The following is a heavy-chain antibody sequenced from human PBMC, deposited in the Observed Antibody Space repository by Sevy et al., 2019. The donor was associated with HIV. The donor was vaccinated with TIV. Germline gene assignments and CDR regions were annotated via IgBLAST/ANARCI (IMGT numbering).Heavy chain of an antibody. CDR1: GFTFSRYA. Sequence: GGSLRLSCAASGFTFSRYAMHWVRQAPGKGLEYVSAISSNGGSTYYADSVKGRFTISRDNSKNTLYLQMGSLRAEDMAVYYCARESMATDAFDIWGQGTMVTVSS. D-gene: IGHD5-12*01. CDR3: ARESMATDAFDI. V-gene: IGHV3-64*02. J-gene: IGHJ3*02. CDR2: ISSNGGST.